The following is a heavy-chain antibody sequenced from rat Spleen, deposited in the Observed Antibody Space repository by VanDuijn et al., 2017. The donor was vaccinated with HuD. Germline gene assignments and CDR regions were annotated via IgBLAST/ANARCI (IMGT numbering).Heavy chain of an antibody. CDR1: GFTFSSYD. CDR2: ISPSGSIT. Sequence: EVQLVESGGGLVQPGRSLKLSCAASGFTFSSYDMAWVRQAPTKGLEWVASISPSGSITYYRDSVKGRFTVSRDNTKSTLYLQMDSLKSEDTASYYCVRHGYTRYYFDYWGQGVMVTVSS. CDR3: VRHGYTRYYFDY. D-gene: IGHD1-9*01. V-gene: IGHV5-25*01. J-gene: IGHJ2*01.